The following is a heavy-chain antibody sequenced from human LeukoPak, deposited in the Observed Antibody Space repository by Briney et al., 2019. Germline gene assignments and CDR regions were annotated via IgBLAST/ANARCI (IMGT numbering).Heavy chain of an antibody. CDR2: ISSSSSYI. Sequence: RAGGSLRLSCAASGFTFDDYGMTWVRQAPGKGLEWVSSISSSSSYIYYADSVKGRFTISRDNAKNSLYLQMNSLRAEDTAVYYCARQYYYDSSGYFGGVDYWGQGTLVTVSS. CDR3: ARQYYYDSSGYFGGVDY. J-gene: IGHJ4*02. V-gene: IGHV3-21*01. CDR1: GFTFDDYG. D-gene: IGHD3-22*01.